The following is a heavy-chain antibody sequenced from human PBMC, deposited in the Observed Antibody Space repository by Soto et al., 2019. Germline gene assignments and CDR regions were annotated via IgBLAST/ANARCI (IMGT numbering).Heavy chain of an antibody. CDR3: ARGIATGQLDP. CDR1: GYTFTRYT. J-gene: IGHJ5*02. CDR2: INPDNGNT. D-gene: IGHD2-15*01. Sequence: QVQLVQSGAEVKKPGASVKISCKASGYTFTRYTMNWVRQAPGQRLEWMGWINPDNGNTKSSQKFQDRVIITRDTSARTDYMDLRSLRSEDTAVYYCARGIATGQLDPWGQGTLVTVSS. V-gene: IGHV1-3*01.